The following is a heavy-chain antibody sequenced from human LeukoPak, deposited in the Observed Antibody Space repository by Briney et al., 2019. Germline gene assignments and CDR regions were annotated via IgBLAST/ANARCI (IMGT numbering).Heavy chain of an antibody. D-gene: IGHD5-24*01. Sequence: PGRSLRLSCAASGFTFSSYGMHWVRQAPGKGLEWVAVISYDGSNKYYADSVKGRYTISRDNSKNTLYLQMNSLSAEDTAVYYCAKDQARWLQPDYWGQGTLVTVSS. V-gene: IGHV3-30*18. CDR3: AKDQARWLQPDY. CDR1: GFTFSSYG. J-gene: IGHJ4*02. CDR2: ISYDGSNK.